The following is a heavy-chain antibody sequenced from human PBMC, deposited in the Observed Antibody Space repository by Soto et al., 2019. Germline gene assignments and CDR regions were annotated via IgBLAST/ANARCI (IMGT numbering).Heavy chain of an antibody. Sequence: QLRLQESGSGVVETSESLSLTCTVFGASITYGGYSWSWIRQSPGRGLEWIGHITHLENTYFNPSFKSRLSMSIDRAKNQFSLKLTSMTAADKGRYFCVRGGGNDPFEYWGQGVLGTVSS. D-gene: IGHD5-12*01. CDR1: GASITYGGYS. CDR3: VRGGGNDPFEY. V-gene: IGHV4-30-2*06. CDR2: ITHLENT. J-gene: IGHJ4*02.